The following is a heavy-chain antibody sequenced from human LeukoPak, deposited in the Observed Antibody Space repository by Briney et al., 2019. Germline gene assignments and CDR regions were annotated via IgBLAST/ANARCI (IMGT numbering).Heavy chain of an antibody. CDR3: ARAGSSGWSSLYYFDY. Sequence: GGSLRLSCAASGCTFSSYSMNWVRQAPGKGLEWVSSISSSSSYIYYADSVKGRFTISRDNAKNSLYLQMNSLRAEDTAVYYCARAGSSGWSSLYYFDYWGQGTLVTVSS. CDR1: GCTFSSYS. D-gene: IGHD6-19*01. J-gene: IGHJ4*02. CDR2: ISSSSSYI. V-gene: IGHV3-21*01.